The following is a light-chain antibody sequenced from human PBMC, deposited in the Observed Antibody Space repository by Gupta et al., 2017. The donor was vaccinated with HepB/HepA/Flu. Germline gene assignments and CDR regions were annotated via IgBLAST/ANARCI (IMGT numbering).Light chain of an antibody. J-gene: IGLJ3*02. CDR2: NID. CDR3: VLHDSHTSLGV. V-gene: IGLV7-46*01. CDR1: TGTVTSGNY. Sequence: QALAPQEPSLIVSPGGPVLFTCDSSTGTVTSGNYPYWFQQKPGQAPRTLIYNIDNKHSGTPARFSGSIFGGKAAITRTGAQAEDEADYYCVLHDSHTSLGVFGGGTKLTVL.